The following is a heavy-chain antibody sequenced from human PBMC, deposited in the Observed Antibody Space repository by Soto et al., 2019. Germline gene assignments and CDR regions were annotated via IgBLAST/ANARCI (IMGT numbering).Heavy chain of an antibody. D-gene: IGHD6-19*01. Sequence: EVQLLESGGGLVQPGRSLRLSCAASGFTFSSYAMNWVRQAPGKGLEWVSAMSGTGGSTYYADSVKGRFTISRDNSKNTLYLQMNSRRVEDTAVFYFAKAGFSSGWSPSYFDYWGQGTLVTVSS. V-gene: IGHV3-23*01. CDR1: GFTFSSYA. J-gene: IGHJ4*02. CDR3: AKAGFSSGWSPSYFDY. CDR2: MSGTGGST.